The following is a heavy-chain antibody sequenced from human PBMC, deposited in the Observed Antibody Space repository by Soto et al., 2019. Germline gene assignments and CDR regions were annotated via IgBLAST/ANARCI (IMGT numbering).Heavy chain of an antibody. D-gene: IGHD6-19*01. CDR1: GYTFTGYY. J-gene: IGHJ6*02. Sequence: ASVKVSCTASGYTFTGYYMHWVRQAPGQGLEWMGWINPNSGGTNYAQKFQGWVTMTRDTSISTAYMELSRLRSDDTAVYYCARDRGIAVAGPEYYYYYYGMDVWGQGTTVTVSS. CDR2: INPNSGGT. V-gene: IGHV1-2*04. CDR3: ARDRGIAVAGPEYYYYYYGMDV.